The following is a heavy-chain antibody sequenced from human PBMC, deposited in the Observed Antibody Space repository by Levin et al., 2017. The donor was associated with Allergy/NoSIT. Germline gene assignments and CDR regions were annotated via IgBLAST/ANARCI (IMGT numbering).Heavy chain of an antibody. V-gene: IGHV3-33*01. Sequence: GSLRLSCAASGLTFSSYGMHWVRQAPGKGLEWVAVIWYDGSNKYYADSVKGRFTISRDNSKNTLYLQMNSLRAEDTAVYYCARATGGSYGMDVWGQGTTVTVSS. CDR1: GLTFSSYG. D-gene: IGHD1-26*01. CDR2: IWYDGSNK. CDR3: ARATGGSYGMDV. J-gene: IGHJ6*02.